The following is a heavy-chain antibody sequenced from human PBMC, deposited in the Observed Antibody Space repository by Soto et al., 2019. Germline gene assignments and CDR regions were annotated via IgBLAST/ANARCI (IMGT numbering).Heavy chain of an antibody. CDR3: ARWYAAEA. CDR2: IKQDGSEK. Sequence: GWSLRLSCASSVFTVISCAMTWVRQAPGKGLEWVANIKQDGSEKNYVDSVKGRFTISRDNAKNSLYLEMNNLRVEDTAIYYCARWYAAEAWGQGTTVTVSS. J-gene: IGHJ6*02. CDR1: VFTVISCA. D-gene: IGHD6-13*01. V-gene: IGHV3-7*03.